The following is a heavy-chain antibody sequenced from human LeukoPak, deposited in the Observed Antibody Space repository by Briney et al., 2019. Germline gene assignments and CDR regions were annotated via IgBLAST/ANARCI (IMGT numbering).Heavy chain of an antibody. Sequence: GGSLRLSCTACGFRFSDFWMHWVRQAPGKGLVWVSRIRGDWHDTTYADSVKGRFTISRDNAQNTLYLQMNSLRVEDTAVYYCASDRVLGSGSLDNWGQGTLVTVSS. CDR1: GFRFSDFW. CDR3: ASDRVLGSGSLDN. V-gene: IGHV3-74*01. J-gene: IGHJ4*02. D-gene: IGHD3-10*01. CDR2: IRGDWHDT.